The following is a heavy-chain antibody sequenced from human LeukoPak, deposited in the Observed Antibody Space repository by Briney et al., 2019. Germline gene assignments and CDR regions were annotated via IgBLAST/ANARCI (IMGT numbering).Heavy chain of an antibody. D-gene: IGHD6-13*01. CDR3: ARGSSSWYGYYYYMDV. CDR2: IYPGDSDT. CDR1: GYSFTSYW. J-gene: IGHJ6*03. V-gene: IGHV5-51*03. Sequence: KPGESLKISCKGSGYSFTSYWIGWVRQMPGKDLEWMGIIYPGDSDTRYSPSFQGQVTISADKSISTAYLQWSSLKASDTAMYYCARGSSSWYGYYYYMDVWGKGTTVTVSS.